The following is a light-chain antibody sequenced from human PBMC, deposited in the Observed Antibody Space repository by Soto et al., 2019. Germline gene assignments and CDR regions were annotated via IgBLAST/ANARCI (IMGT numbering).Light chain of an antibody. V-gene: IGKV3-20*01. Sequence: EIVLTQSPGTLSLSPGERATLSCRASQNVDTNYLAWYQQKPGQAPRIIIFGASGRATGIPDRFSGSGSGTDFTLTISRLEPEDFAVYYCQKYGNFWTFGQGTKVDIK. CDR1: QNVDTNY. CDR2: GAS. J-gene: IGKJ1*01. CDR3: QKYGNFWT.